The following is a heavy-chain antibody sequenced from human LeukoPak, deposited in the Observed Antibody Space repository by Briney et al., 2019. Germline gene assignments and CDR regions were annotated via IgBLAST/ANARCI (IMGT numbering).Heavy chain of an antibody. CDR1: GFTFSSYW. CDR2: IKQDGSEK. D-gene: IGHD3-22*01. J-gene: IGHJ4*02. V-gene: IGHV3-7*01. CDR3: ARGSVYYYDSSGYFDY. Sequence: PGGSLRLSCAASGFTFSSYWMSWVRQAPGNGLEWVANIKQDGSEKYYVDSVKGRFTISRDNAKNSLYLQMNSLRAEDTAVYYCARGSVYYYDSSGYFDYWGQGTLVTVSS.